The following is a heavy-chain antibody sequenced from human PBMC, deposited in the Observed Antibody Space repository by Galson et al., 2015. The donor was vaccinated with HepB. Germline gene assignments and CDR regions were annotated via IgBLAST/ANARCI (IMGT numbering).Heavy chain of an antibody. J-gene: IGHJ3*02. D-gene: IGHD4-17*01. CDR1: GYTFTSYG. CDR3: ARASTVTTLGDAFDI. CDR2: ISAYNGNT. Sequence: SVKVSCKASGYTFTSYGISWVRQAPGQGLEWMGWISAYNGNTNYAQKLQGRVTMTTDTSTSTAYMELRSLRSDDTAVYYCARASTVTTLGDAFDIWGQGTMVTVSS. V-gene: IGHV1-18*04.